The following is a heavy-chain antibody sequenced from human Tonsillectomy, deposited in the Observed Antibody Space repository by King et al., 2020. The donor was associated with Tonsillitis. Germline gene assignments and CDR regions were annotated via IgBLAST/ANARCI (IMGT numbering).Heavy chain of an antibody. Sequence: ITLKESGPTLVKPTQTLTLTCTFSGFSLSTIGVGVGWIRQPPGKALEWLALIFCDDDNVYSPTLKSRPTITKNTSKNQVVLSMTNMDPVDTATYYCAHSNWGSGASFDYWGQGTLVTVSS. CDR3: AHSNWGSGASFDY. CDR1: GFSLSTIGVG. J-gene: IGHJ4*02. CDR2: IFCDDDN. V-gene: IGHV2-5*02. D-gene: IGHD7-27*01.